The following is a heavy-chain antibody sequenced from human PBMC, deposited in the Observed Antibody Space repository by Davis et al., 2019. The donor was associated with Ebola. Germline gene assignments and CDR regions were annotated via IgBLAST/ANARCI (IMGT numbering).Heavy chain of an antibody. CDR3: ARFLRIVVVVAATGWFDP. CDR1: GGSISSGDYY. CDR2: INHSGSN. V-gene: IGHV4-39*07. J-gene: IGHJ5*02. D-gene: IGHD2-15*01. Sequence: MPSETLSLTCTVSGGSISSGDYYWSWIRQPPGKGLEWIGEINHSGSNNYNPSLKSRVTISVDTSKNQFSLKLSSVTAADTAVYYCARFLRIVVVVAATGWFDPWGQGTLVTVSS.